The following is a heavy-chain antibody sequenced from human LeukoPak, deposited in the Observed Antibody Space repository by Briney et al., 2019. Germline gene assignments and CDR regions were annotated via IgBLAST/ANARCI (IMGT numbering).Heavy chain of an antibody. CDR2: INQDGSEK. CDR3: ADPPSGY. J-gene: IGHJ4*02. Sequence: GGSLRLSCAASGFTFNSMGMTWVRQAPGKGLFWLANINQDGSEKYYEDSVKGRFTISRDNAKSSLYLEMSGLRAEDTAVYYCADPPSGYWGQGPLVAVSS. V-gene: IGHV3-7*01. D-gene: IGHD6-19*01. CDR1: GFTFNSMG.